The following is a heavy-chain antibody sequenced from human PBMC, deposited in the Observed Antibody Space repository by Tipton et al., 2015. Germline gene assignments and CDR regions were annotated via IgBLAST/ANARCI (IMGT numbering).Heavy chain of an antibody. V-gene: IGHV4-39*07. J-gene: IGHJ3*02. CDR1: GGSISSSSYY. CDR3: ARVTVDYGDYVGAFDI. D-gene: IGHD4-17*01. CDR2: LYFSGST. Sequence: TLSLTCTVSGGSISSSSYYWAWIRQPPGKGLEWIGSLYFSGSTYYNPSLKSRVTISLDTSKNQFSLKLRSVTAADTALYYCARVTVDYGDYVGAFDIWGQGTMVTVSS.